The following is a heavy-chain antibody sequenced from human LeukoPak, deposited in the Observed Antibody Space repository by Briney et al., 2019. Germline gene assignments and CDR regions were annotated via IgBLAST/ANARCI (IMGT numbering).Heavy chain of an antibody. V-gene: IGHV1-69*04. J-gene: IGHJ5*02. Sequence: SVKVSCKASGGTFSSYAISWVRQAPGQGLEWMGRIIPIFGIANYAQKFQGRVTITADKSTSTAYMELSSLRSEDTAVYYCARDRLDLSFGVIKGWFDPWGQGTPVTVSS. CDR2: IIPIFGIA. CDR1: GGTFSSYA. CDR3: ARDRLDLSFGVIKGWFDP. D-gene: IGHD3-3*01.